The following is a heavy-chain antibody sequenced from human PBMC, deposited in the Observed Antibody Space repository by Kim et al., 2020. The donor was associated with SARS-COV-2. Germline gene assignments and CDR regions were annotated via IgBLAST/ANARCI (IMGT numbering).Heavy chain of an antibody. CDR3: ARDRTSIAAAASYYYYGMDV. V-gene: IGHV4-59*01. Sequence: SETLSLTCTVSGGSISSYYWSWIRQPPGKGLEWIGYIYYSGSTNYNPSLKSRVTISVDTSKNQFSLKLSSVTAADTAVYYCARDRTSIAAAASYYYYGMDVWGQGTTVTVSS. CDR1: GGSISSYY. D-gene: IGHD6-13*01. CDR2: IYYSGST. J-gene: IGHJ6*02.